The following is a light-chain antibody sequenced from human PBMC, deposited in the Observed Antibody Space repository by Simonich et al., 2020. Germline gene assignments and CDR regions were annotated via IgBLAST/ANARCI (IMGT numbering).Light chain of an antibody. J-gene: IGKJ2*01. CDR3: QQYYSTPMYT. CDR2: WAS. CDR1: QSVLYSSNNKNY. Sequence: DILMTQSPDSLAVSLGERATINCKSSQSVLYSSNNKNYLAWYQQKPGPPPKLLIYWASTRESGVPDRFSGSGSGTDFTLTISSLQAEDVAVYYCQQYYSTPMYTFGQGTKLEIK. V-gene: IGKV4-1*01.